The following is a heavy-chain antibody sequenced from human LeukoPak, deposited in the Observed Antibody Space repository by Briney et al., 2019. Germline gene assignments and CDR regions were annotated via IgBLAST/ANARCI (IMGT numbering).Heavy chain of an antibody. CDR1: GFTFSSYS. V-gene: IGHV3-48*01. Sequence: GGSLRLSCAASGFTFSSYSMNWVRQAPGKGLEWVSYIGSSSSTIYYADSVKGRFTISRDNAKNSLYLQMNSLRAEDTAVYYCARALLWFGEPYGDAFDIWGQGTMVTVSS. CDR3: ARALLWFGEPYGDAFDI. D-gene: IGHD3-10*01. J-gene: IGHJ3*02. CDR2: IGSSSSTI.